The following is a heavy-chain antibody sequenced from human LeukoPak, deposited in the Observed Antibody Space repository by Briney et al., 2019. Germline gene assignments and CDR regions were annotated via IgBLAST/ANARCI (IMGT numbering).Heavy chain of an antibody. CDR2: IWYDGSNK. CDR3: AKEYCSSTSCYFDY. J-gene: IGHJ4*02. CDR1: GFTFSSYG. D-gene: IGHD2-2*01. V-gene: IGHV3-33*06. Sequence: GGSLRLSCAASGFTFSSYGMHWVRQAPGKGVEWVAVIWYDGSNKYYADSVKGRFTISRDISKNTLYLQMNSLRAEYTAVYYCAKEYCSSTSCYFDYWGQGILVTVSS.